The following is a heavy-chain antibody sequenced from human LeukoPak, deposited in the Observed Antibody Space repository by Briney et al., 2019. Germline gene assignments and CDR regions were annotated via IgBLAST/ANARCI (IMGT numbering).Heavy chain of an antibody. J-gene: IGHJ4*02. CDR1: GFTFSDYY. CDR3: ARPSSYDILTGYYDY. V-gene: IGHV3-11*01. D-gene: IGHD3-9*01. Sequence: GGSLRLSCAASGFTFSDYYMSWIRQAPGKGLEWVSYISSSGSTIYYADSVKGRFTISRDNAKNSLYLQMNSLRAEDTAVYYCARPSSYDILTGYYDYWGQGTLVTVSS. CDR2: ISSSGSTI.